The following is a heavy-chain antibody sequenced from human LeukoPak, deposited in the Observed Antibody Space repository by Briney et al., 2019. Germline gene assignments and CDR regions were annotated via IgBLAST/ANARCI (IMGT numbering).Heavy chain of an antibody. J-gene: IGHJ4*02. V-gene: IGHV4-39*07. CDR2: IYYSGST. Sequence: SETLSLTCTVSGGSISSSSYYWGWIRQPPGKGLEWIGSIYYSGSTYYNPSLKSRVTISVDTSKNQFSLKLSSVTAADTAVYYCARAQGIAAAIGFGGRGTLVTVSS. D-gene: IGHD6-13*01. CDR3: ARAQGIAAAIGF. CDR1: GGSISSSSYY.